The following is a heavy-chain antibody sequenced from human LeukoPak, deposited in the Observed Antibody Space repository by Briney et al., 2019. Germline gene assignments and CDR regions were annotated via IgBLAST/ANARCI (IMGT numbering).Heavy chain of an antibody. J-gene: IGHJ4*02. CDR3: ARSRTWFGDAGEFDY. V-gene: IGHV3-30*02. D-gene: IGHD3-10*01. CDR1: GFTFSSYG. CDR2: IRYDGSNK. Sequence: GGSLRLSCAASGFTFSSYGMHWVRQAPGKGLEWVAFIRYDGSNKYYADSVKGRFTISRDNSKNTLYLQMNSLRAEDTAVYYCARSRTWFGDAGEFDYWGQGTLVTVSS.